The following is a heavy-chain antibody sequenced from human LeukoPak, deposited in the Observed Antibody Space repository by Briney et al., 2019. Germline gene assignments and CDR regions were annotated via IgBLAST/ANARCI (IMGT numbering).Heavy chain of an antibody. CDR2: IYYSGST. V-gene: IGHV4-59*08. Sequence: SETLSLTCTVSGGSISSYYWSWIRQPPGKGLEWIGYIYYSGSTNYNPSLKSRVTISVDTSKNQFSLKLSSVTAADTAVYYCARGEIVAVTAIRYYYYGMDVWGQGTTVTVSS. D-gene: IGHD2-21*02. CDR1: GGSISSYY. J-gene: IGHJ6*02. CDR3: ARGEIVAVTAIRYYYYGMDV.